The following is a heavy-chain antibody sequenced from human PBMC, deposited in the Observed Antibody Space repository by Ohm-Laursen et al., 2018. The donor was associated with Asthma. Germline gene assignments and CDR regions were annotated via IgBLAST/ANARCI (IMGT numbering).Heavy chain of an antibody. J-gene: IGHJ4*02. D-gene: IGHD1-26*01. Sequence: SLRLSCAASGVAFSDSWMSWVRQLPGGSLEWVAKINTLGYEKYYMDSVGGRFTVSRDNAKNSLYLEMNSLRVEDTAVYYCVTDAWWSYVHWGLGTLVTVSS. CDR3: VTDAWWSYVH. V-gene: IGHV3-7*01. CDR1: GVAFSDSW. CDR2: INTLGYEK.